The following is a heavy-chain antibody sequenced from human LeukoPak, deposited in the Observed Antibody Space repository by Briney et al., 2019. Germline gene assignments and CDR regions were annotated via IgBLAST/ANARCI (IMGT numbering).Heavy chain of an antibody. CDR2: ISSSSSYI. Sequence: GGSLRLSCAASGFTFSSYSMNWVRQAPGKGLEWVSSISSSSSYIYYADSVKGRFTISGDNAKNSMYLQMNSLRAEDTAVYYCARVKRSSWYFDYWGQGTLVTVSS. D-gene: IGHD6-13*01. CDR1: GFTFSSYS. V-gene: IGHV3-21*01. CDR3: ARVKRSSWYFDY. J-gene: IGHJ4*02.